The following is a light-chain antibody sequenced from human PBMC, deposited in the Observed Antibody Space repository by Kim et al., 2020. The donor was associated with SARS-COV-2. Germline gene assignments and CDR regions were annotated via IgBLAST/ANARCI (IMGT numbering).Light chain of an antibody. V-gene: IGKV3-20*01. J-gene: IGKJ1*01. CDR1: QSVSRDS. CDR3: QQSATSRT. Sequence: FSPGERATLSCRASQSVSRDSLAWYQQKPGQAPRLLIHGVSNRATGIPDRFSGSGSGTDFTLTISRLEPEDFAVYYCQQSATSRTFGQGTKVDIK. CDR2: GVS.